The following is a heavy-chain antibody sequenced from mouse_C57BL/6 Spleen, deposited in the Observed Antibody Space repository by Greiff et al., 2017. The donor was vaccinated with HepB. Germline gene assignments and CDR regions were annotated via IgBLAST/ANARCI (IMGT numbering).Heavy chain of an antibody. J-gene: IGHJ4*01. D-gene: IGHD1-1*01. CDR2: IDPSDSET. V-gene: IGHV1-52*01. CDR3: ARTTTVVANYYAMDY. CDR1: GYTFTSYW. Sequence: VQLQQPGAELVRPGSSVKLSCKASGYTFTSYWMHWVKQRPIQGLEWIGNIDPSDSETHYNQKFKDKATLTVDKSSSTAYMQLSSLTSEDSAVYYCARTTTVVANYYAMDYWGQGTSVTVSS.